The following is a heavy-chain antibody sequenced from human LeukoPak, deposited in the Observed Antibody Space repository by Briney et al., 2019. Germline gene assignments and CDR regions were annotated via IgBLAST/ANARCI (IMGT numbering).Heavy chain of an antibody. V-gene: IGHV1-2*02. CDR2: INPNSGGT. CDR1: GYTLTELS. D-gene: IGHD3-3*01. Sequence: GSVKVSCKVSGYTLTELSMHWVRQAPGQGLEWMGWINPNSGGTNYAQKFQGRVTTTRDTSISTAYMELSRLRSDDKAVYYCARSLWSGHDYWGQGTLVTVSS. J-gene: IGHJ4*02. CDR3: ARSLWSGHDY.